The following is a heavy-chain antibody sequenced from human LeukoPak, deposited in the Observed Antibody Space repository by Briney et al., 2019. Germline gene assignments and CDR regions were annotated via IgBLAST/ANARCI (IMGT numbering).Heavy chain of an antibody. J-gene: IGHJ2*01. CDR3: AKDPPRFGELPDWYVAL. CDR1: GFTFSSYG. V-gene: IGHV3-30*02. D-gene: IGHD3-10*01. Sequence: TGGSLRLSCAASGFTFSSYGMHWVRQAPGKGLEWVAFIRYDGSNKYYADSVKGRFTISRDNSKNTLNLQMNSLRAEDTAVYYCAKDPPRFGELPDWYVALWGRGTLVTVSS. CDR2: IRYDGSNK.